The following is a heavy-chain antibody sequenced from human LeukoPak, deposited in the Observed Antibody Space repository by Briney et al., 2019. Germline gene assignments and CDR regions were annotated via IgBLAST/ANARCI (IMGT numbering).Heavy chain of an antibody. D-gene: IGHD3-3*01. Sequence: SETLSLTCTVSGGSISSYYWSWIRQPAGKGLEWIGRIYTSGSTNYNPSLKSRVTMSVDTSKNQFSLKLSSVTAADTAVYYCARDAYYDFWSGYYIVASDIWGQGTMVTVPS. V-gene: IGHV4-4*07. CDR3: ARDAYYDFWSGYYIVASDI. CDR1: GGSISSYY. CDR2: IYTSGST. J-gene: IGHJ3*02.